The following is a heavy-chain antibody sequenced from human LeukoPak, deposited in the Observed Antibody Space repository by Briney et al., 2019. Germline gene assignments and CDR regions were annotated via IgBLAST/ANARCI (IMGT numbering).Heavy chain of an antibody. CDR3: ARDQLDYDFWSGYPALFPYYYYYYGMDV. D-gene: IGHD3-3*01. J-gene: IGHJ6*02. V-gene: IGHV3-33*01. CDR2: IWYDGSNK. CDR1: GFTFSSYG. Sequence: GRSLRLSCAASGFTFSSYGMHWVRQAPGRGLEWVAVIWYDGSNKYYADSVKGRFTISRDNSKNTLYLRMNSLRAEDTAVYYCARDQLDYDFWSGYPALFPYYYYYYGMDVWGQGTTVTVSS.